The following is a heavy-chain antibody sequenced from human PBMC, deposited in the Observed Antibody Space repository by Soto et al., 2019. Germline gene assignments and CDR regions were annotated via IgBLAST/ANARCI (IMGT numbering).Heavy chain of an antibody. CDR2: ISSNGGAT. Sequence: EVQLVESGGGLVQPGGSLRLSCVASGFTLSSYAMHWVRQAPGKGLEYVSAISSNGGATYYANSVKGRFTISRDNSKNTLYLQMGSLRPEDMAVYYCATCCTSTTCYRAWGQGTLVTVSS. J-gene: IGHJ5*02. CDR3: ATCCTSTTCYRA. V-gene: IGHV3-64*01. CDR1: GFTLSSYA. D-gene: IGHD2-2*01.